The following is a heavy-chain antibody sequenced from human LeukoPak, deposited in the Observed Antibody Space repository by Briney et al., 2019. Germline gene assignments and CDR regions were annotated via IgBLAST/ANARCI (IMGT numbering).Heavy chain of an antibody. Sequence: GGSLRLSCAASGFTLSGYFMSWVRQAPGEGLEWVASIKGDGSEKYYVDSVKGRFTISRDNAKNSLYLQMNSLRAEDTAVYFCARDRGWRSGGYYLYYFDFWGQGTLDTVSS. V-gene: IGHV3-7*01. CDR2: IKGDGSEK. CDR1: GFTLSGYF. J-gene: IGHJ4*02. D-gene: IGHD3-22*01. CDR3: ARDRGWRSGGYYLYYFDF.